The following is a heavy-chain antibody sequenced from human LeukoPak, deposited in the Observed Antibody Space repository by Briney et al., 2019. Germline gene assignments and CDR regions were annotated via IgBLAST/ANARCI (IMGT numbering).Heavy chain of an antibody. J-gene: IGHJ4*02. CDR2: IYYSGST. CDR1: GGSISSYY. CDR3: TRGAGWLIDY. Sequence: PSETLSLTCTVSGGSISSYYWSWTRQPPGKGLEWIGYIYYSGSTNYNPSLKSRVTISVDTSKNQFSPKLNSVTTADTAVYYCTRGAGWLIDYWGQGILVTVSS. V-gene: IGHV4-59*01. D-gene: IGHD3-16*01.